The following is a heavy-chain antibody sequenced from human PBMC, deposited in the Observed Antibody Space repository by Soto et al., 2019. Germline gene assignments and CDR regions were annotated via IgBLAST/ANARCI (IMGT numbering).Heavy chain of an antibody. V-gene: IGHV3-23*01. D-gene: IGHD6-19*01. CDR2: IGPNPVNT. CDR3: TTARHCSADACPAAE. CDR1: GFPFTTSG. J-gene: IGHJ4*02. Sequence: EVQLLESGGGLVQPGGSLRLSCAASGFPFTTSGFLWVRQPPGEGLEWVSAIGPNPVNTNYRDSVRGRFTISRDNPRNTVFLQMRALRAEDTALYYCTTARHCSADACPAAEWGQGTLITVSS.